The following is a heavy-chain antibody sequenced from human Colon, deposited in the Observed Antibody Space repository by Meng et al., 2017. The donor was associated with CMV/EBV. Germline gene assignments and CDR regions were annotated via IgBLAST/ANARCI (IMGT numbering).Heavy chain of an antibody. CDR1: NFA. J-gene: IGHJ4*02. V-gene: IGHV3-23*01. D-gene: IGHD3-22*01. Sequence: NFAMTWVRQAPGKGLEWVSSLSGSAGGTYYADSVKGRFIISRDNSKNTVYLQMNSLRADDTAVYYCAKVESDYYAESGDYYGVLPDYWGQGTLVTVSS. CDR3: AKVESDYYAESGDYYGVLPDY. CDR2: LSGSAGGT.